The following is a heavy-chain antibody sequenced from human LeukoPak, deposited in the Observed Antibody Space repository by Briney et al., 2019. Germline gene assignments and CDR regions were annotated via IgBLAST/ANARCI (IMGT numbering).Heavy chain of an antibody. CDR2: IYYSGST. CDR1: GGSISSSSYY. CDR3: ARRVGYCSSTSCYILSDY. J-gene: IGHJ4*02. V-gene: IGHV4-39*01. Sequence: PSETLSLTSTVSGGSISSSSYYWGWIRQPPGKGLEWIGSIYYSGSTYYNPSLKSRVTISVDTSKNQFSLKLSSVTAADTAVYYCARRVGYCSSTSCYILSDYWGQGTLVTVSS. D-gene: IGHD2-2*02.